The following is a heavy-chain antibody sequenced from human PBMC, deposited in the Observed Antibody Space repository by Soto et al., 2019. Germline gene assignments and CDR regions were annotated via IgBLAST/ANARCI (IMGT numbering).Heavy chain of an antibody. CDR3: ATGPDRPFDY. V-gene: IGHV3-23*01. CDR2: IRGSGEST. Sequence: GGSLRLSCEASGFTFNSCTMSWVRQAPGQGLEWVSAIRGSGESTYYADSVKGRFTISRDNSRNTLYLQMNSLTAEDTAVFYCATGPDRPFDYWGQGILVTVSS. CDR1: GFTFNSCT. J-gene: IGHJ4*02.